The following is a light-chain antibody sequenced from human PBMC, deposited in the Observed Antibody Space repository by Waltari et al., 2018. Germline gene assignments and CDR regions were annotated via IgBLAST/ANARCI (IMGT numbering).Light chain of an antibody. CDR3: QTGGHGTWV. Sequence: QLVLTQSPSASASLGASIKLTCTLSSGHSSNIIAWLQQQPERGPRYLMKVSSDGTHSKGDDIPDRFSGSSSGAERYLAISSVQSEDEADYYCQTGGHGTWVFGGGTKVTVL. CDR1: SGHSSNI. CDR2: VSSDGTH. V-gene: IGLV4-69*01. J-gene: IGLJ3*02.